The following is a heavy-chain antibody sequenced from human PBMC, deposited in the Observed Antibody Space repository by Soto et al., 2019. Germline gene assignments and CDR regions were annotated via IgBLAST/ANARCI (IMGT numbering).Heavy chain of an antibody. J-gene: IGHJ4*02. V-gene: IGHV4-31*03. CDR1: GGSISSGGYY. Sequence: QVQLQESGPGLVKPSQTLSLTCTVSGGSISSGGYYWSWIRQHPGKGLGWIGYIYYSGSTYYNPSLKSRVTISVDTSKNQFSRELSFVTAADTAVYYCAGDLMVRGVHEYWGQGTLVTVSS. D-gene: IGHD3-10*01. CDR3: AGDLMVRGVHEY. CDR2: IYYSGST.